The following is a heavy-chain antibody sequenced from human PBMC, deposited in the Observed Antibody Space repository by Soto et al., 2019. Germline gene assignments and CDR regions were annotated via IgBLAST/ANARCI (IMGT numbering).Heavy chain of an antibody. J-gene: IGHJ6*02. CDR3: ARGVGFGYYYYHMDL. V-gene: IGHV4-61*01. Sequence: SETLSLTCTVAGDSVTSVSDYWSWIRQPPGKGLEWIGYIYYSGSADYNPSLGSRVTISIDTSKNQFSLKLTSVTAADTAVYYCARGVGFGYYYYHMDLWGQGTTVTVSS. D-gene: IGHD3-10*01. CDR1: GDSVTSVSDY. CDR2: IYYSGSA.